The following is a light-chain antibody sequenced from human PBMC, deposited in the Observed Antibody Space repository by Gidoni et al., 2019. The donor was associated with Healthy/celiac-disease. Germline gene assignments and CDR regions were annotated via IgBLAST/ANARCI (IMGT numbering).Light chain of an antibody. Sequence: EIGMTQSPLSLPVTPGEPASISCRSSQSLLHSNGYNYLDWYLQKPGQSLQLLIYLGSNRASGVPDRFSGSGSGTDFTLKISRVEAEDVGVYYCMQALQTPDTFGQGTKLEIK. V-gene: IGKV2-28*01. CDR1: QSLLHSNGYNY. CDR2: LGS. CDR3: MQALQTPDT. J-gene: IGKJ2*01.